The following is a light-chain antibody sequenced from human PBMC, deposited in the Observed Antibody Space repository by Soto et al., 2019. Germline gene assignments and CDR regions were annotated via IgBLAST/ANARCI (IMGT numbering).Light chain of an antibody. Sequence: QSALTQPASVSGSPGQSITISCTGISSDVGGYKYVSWYQQYPGKAPKVIIYDVSNRPSGVSNRFSGSKSGNTASLTISGLQAEYEADYYCSSYTSSSTLIFGGGTKLTVL. J-gene: IGLJ2*01. V-gene: IGLV2-14*01. CDR3: SSYTSSSTLI. CDR1: SSDVGGYKY. CDR2: DVS.